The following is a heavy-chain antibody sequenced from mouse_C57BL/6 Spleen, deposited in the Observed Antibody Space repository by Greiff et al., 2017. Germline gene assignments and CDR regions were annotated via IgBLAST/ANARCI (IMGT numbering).Heavy chain of an antibody. CDR2: IHPNRGST. J-gene: IGHJ4*01. CDR3: TRDPYYDGEY. CDR1: GYTFTSYW. V-gene: IGHV1-64*01. Sequence: VQLQQPGAELVKPGASVKLSCKASGYTFTSYWMHWVKQRPGQGLEWIGMIHPNRGSTNYNEKFKSKATLTVDKSSSTSYMQLSSLTSEDSAVYYCTRDPYYDGEYWGKKTSDTVS.